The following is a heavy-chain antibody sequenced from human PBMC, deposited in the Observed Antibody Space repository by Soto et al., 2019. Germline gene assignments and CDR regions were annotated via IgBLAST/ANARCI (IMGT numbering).Heavy chain of an antibody. CDR3: ASGFGGYYDSSGYLSSFDY. V-gene: IGHV1-69*10. CDR1: GGTFSSYA. J-gene: IGHJ4*02. D-gene: IGHD3-22*01. CDR2: IIPILGIA. Sequence: ASVKVSCKASGGTFSSYAISWVRQAPGQGLEWMGGIIPILGIANYAQKFQGRVTLTADKSTSTAYMELSSLRSEDTAVYYCASGFGGYYDSSGYLSSFDYWGQGTLVTVSS.